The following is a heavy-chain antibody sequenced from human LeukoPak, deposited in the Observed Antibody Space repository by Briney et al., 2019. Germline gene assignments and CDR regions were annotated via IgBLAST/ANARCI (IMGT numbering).Heavy chain of an antibody. J-gene: IGHJ5*02. CDR3: ARHGRFGSDDRFDP. D-gene: IGHD3-10*01. V-gene: IGHV4-59*01. CDR1: GGSISSYY. Sequence: SETLSLTCTDSGGSISSYYWSWIRQPPGKGLEWIGYIYYSGSTNYNPSLKSRVTISVDTSKNQFSLKLSSVTAADTAVYYCARHGRFGSDDRFDPWGQGTLVTVSS. CDR2: IYYSGST.